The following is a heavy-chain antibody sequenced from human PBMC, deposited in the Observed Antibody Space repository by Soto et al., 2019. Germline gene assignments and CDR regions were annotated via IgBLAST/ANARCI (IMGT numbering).Heavy chain of an antibody. CDR2: ISGSGGST. J-gene: IGHJ6*03. Sequence: GGSLRLSCAASGFNFSSYAMSWVRQAPGKGLEWVSAISGSGGSTYYADSVKGRFTISRDNSKNTLYLQMNSLRAEDTAVYYCARAEYWGQNYYYYMDVWGKGTTVTVSS. D-gene: IGHD2-15*01. CDR3: ARAEYWGQNYYYYMDV. CDR1: GFNFSSYA. V-gene: IGHV3-23*01.